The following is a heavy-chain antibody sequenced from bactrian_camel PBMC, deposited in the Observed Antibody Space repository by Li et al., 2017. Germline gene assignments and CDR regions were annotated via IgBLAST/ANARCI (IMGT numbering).Heavy chain of an antibody. J-gene: IGHJ4*01. Sequence: VESGGGSVQAGGSLRLSCVASGNTGRSTYMGWFRQTPGEVLEAVAVVESDGTIRYSESVKGRFTISKDTIKNILYLQMNALKPEDTAMYYCAAGLPGANRCSDHWGRGTQVTV. V-gene: IGHV3S28*01. D-gene: IGHD3*01. CDR3: AAGLPGANRCSDH. CDR1: GNTGRSTY. CDR2: VESDGTIR.